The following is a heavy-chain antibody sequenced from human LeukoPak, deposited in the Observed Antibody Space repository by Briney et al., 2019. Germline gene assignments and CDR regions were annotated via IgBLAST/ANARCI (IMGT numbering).Heavy chain of an antibody. CDR1: GSTFSSYG. CDR2: IWYDGSNK. J-gene: IGHJ1*01. CDR3: ARALYYDSSGYSDAEYFQH. Sequence: GGSLRLSCAASGSTFSSYGMHWVRQAPGKGLEWAAVIWYDGSNKYYADSVKGRFTISRDNSKNTLYLQMNSLRAEDTAVYYCARALYYDSSGYSDAEYFQHWGQGTLVTVSS. D-gene: IGHD3-22*01. V-gene: IGHV3-33*01.